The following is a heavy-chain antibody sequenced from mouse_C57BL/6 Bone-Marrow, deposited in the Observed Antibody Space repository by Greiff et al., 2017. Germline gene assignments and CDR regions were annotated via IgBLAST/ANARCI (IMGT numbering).Heavy chain of an antibody. CDR3: ERKTTVVDFDD. J-gene: IGHJ2*01. V-gene: IGHV1-64*01. Sequence: VQLQQPGAELVKPGASVTLSCKASGYTFTSYWMHWVKQRPGQGLEWIGMIHPNSGSTNYNEKFKSKATLTVDKSSSTAYMQLSSLTSEDSAVYYCERKTTVVDFDDWGQGTTLTVSS. CDR1: GYTFTSYW. D-gene: IGHD1-1*01. CDR2: IHPNSGST.